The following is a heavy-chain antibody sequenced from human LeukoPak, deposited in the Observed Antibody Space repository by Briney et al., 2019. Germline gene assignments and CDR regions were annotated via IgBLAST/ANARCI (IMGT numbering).Heavy chain of an antibody. Sequence: EGSLRLSCAASGFTFSSYWMHWVRQAPGKGLVWVSRINSDGSSTSYADSVKGRFTISRDNAKNTLYLQMNSLRAEDTAVYYCAKHYYGPTTTFDIWGQGTMVTVSS. CDR2: INSDGSST. D-gene: IGHD3-10*01. V-gene: IGHV3-74*01. CDR1: GFTFSSYW. CDR3: AKHYYGPTTTFDI. J-gene: IGHJ3*02.